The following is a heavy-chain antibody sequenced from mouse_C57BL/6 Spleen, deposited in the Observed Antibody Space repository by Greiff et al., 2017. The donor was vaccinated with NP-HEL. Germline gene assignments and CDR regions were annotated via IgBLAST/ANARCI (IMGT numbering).Heavy chain of an antibody. CDR3: AKNGVHDYGLDY. J-gene: IGHJ2*01. CDR2: IWRGGST. CDR1: GFPLTSYG. V-gene: IGHV2-5*01. Sequence: VQLQQSGPGLVQPSQSLSITCTVLGFPLTSYGVHWVRQSPGKGLEWLGVIWRGGSTDYKAAFMSRLSITKDNSKSQVFFKMNSLQADDTAIYYCAKNGVHDYGLDYWGQGTTLTVSS. D-gene: IGHD2-4*01.